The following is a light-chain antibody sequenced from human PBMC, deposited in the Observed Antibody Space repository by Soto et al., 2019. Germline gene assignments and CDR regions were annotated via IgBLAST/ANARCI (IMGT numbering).Light chain of an antibody. CDR2: AAS. J-gene: IGKJ4*01. CDR1: QGISSY. Sequence: DIQLTQSPSFLSASVGDRVTITCQASQGISSYLAWYQQKPGKAPKLLIYAASTLQSGVPSRFSGSGPGTELTLPIRSLQPDHFATFYCQQPNIYPVTFGDRTNVEIK. CDR3: QQPNIYPVT. V-gene: IGKV1-9*01.